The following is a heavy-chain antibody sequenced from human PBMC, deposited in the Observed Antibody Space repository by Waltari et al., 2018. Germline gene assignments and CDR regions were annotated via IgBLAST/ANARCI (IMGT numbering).Heavy chain of an antibody. CDR1: GGSIYINNW. D-gene: IGHD6-19*01. Sequence: GQLQESGPGLVKPLGTLSLTCAVSGGSIYINNWWSWVRQAPGKGLDWIGEIYHTGSTNYNPALKSRVTISVDKSRNHFSLNLTSVTVADTALYYCASRAVAGNNFDYWGQGRLVTVSS. CDR3: ASRAVAGNNFDY. CDR2: IYHTGST. J-gene: IGHJ4*02. V-gene: IGHV4-4*02.